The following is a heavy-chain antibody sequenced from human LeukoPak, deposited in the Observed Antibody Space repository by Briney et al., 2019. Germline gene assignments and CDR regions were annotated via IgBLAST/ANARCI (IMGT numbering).Heavy chain of an antibody. V-gene: IGHV3-64D*06. Sequence: GGSLRLSCSVSGFTFSTYVMHWIRQAPGKGLEYVSAISSNGDNTYYADSVKGRFTISRDNSKNTLYLQMSSLRADDTAAYYCVRGTGYWGQGTLVTVSS. CDR1: GFTFSTYV. CDR3: VRGTGY. J-gene: IGHJ4*02. CDR2: ISSNGDNT.